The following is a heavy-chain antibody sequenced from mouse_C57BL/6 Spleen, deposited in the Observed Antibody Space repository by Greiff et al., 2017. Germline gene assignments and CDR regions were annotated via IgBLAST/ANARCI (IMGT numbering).Heavy chain of an antibody. CDR2: IRSKSSNYAT. CDR3: VRERDYDDGPWFAY. J-gene: IGHJ3*01. CDR1: GFTFNTYA. Sequence: GGGLVQPKGSLKLSCAASGFTFNTYAMHWVRQAPGKGLEWVARIRSKSSNYATYYADSVKDRFTISRDDSQSMLYLQMNNLKTEDTAMYYCVRERDYDDGPWFAYWGQGTLVTVSA. D-gene: IGHD2-4*01. V-gene: IGHV10-3*01.